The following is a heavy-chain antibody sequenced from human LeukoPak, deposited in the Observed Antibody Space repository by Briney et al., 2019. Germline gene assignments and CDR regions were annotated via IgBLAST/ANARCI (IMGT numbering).Heavy chain of an antibody. CDR3: ARVPGQWPAQGFDY. V-gene: IGHV1-8*01. Sequence: ASVKVSCKASGYTFTSYDINWVRQATGQGLEWMGWMNPNSGNTGYAQKFQGRVTMTRNTSISTAYMELSSLRSEDTAVYYCARVPGQWPAQGFDYWGQGTLVTVSS. CDR2: MNPNSGNT. CDR1: GYTFTSYD. D-gene: IGHD6-19*01. J-gene: IGHJ4*02.